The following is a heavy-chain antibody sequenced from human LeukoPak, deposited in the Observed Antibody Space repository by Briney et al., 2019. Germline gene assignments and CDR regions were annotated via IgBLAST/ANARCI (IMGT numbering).Heavy chain of an antibody. D-gene: IGHD4-17*01. V-gene: IGHV3-30-3*01. CDR1: GFTFSSYA. Sequence: GGSLRLSCVVSGFTFSSYAMHWVRQAPGKGLEWVAVIAFDGSNALYADSVKGRFTISRDISKSTLYLEMNSLKAEDPAIYYCSRGRYGDYSRSGYYYGMDVWGQGTTVTVSS. CDR3: SRGRYGDYSRSGYYYGMDV. CDR2: IAFDGSNA. J-gene: IGHJ6*02.